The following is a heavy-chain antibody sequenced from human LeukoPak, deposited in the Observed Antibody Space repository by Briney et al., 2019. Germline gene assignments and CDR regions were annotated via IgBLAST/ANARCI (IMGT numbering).Heavy chain of an antibody. CDR3: ARDFQTVGRGLGDY. V-gene: IGHV3-48*03. Sequence: GGSLRLSCAASGFTFSSYEMNWVRQAPGKGLEWVSYISSSGSTIYYADSVKGRFTISRDNAKNSLYLQMNSLRAEDAAVYYCARDFQTVGRGLGDYWGQGTLVTVSS. CDR2: ISSSGSTI. D-gene: IGHD3-10*01. J-gene: IGHJ4*02. CDR1: GFTFSSYE.